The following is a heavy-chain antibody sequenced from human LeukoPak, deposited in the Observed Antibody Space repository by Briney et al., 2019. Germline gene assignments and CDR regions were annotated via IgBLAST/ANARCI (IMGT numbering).Heavy chain of an antibody. V-gene: IGHV3-64D*06. D-gene: IGHD1-1*01. J-gene: IGHJ4*02. Sequence: GGSLRLSCSASGFTFSSHAMHWVRQAPGKGLEYVSAISYNGGDTYYTDSVKGRFTISRDNSKNTLYLQMSSLRPEDTAVYYCVKDGPALNWNDLDYWGQGTLVTVSS. CDR1: GFTFSSHA. CDR3: VKDGPALNWNDLDY. CDR2: ISYNGGDT.